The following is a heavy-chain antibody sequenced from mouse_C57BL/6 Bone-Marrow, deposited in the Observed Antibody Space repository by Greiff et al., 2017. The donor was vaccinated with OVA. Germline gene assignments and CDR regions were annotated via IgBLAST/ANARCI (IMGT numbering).Heavy chain of an antibody. J-gene: IGHJ3*01. CDR3: ARDYDYDEKAWFAY. D-gene: IGHD2-4*01. V-gene: IGHV1-69*01. CDR2: IDPSDSYT. Sequence: QVQLQQPGAELVMPGASVKLSCKASGYTFTSYWMHWVKQRPGQGLEWIGEIDPSDSYTNYTQKFKGKSTLTVDKSSSTAYMQLSSLTSEDSAVYYCARDYDYDEKAWFAYWGQGTLVTVSA. CDR1: GYTFTSYW.